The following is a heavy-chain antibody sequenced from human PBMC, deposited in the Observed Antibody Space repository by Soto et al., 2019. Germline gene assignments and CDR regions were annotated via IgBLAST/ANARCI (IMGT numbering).Heavy chain of an antibody. V-gene: IGHV3-21*01. CDR3: ARISGSASGNYYRDY. J-gene: IGHJ4*02. D-gene: IGHD3-10*01. Sequence: GGSLRLSCTASGFTFSSYSMNWVRQSPGKGLEWVSSISPSSDYMFYADSVKGRFTISRDNAKKSLYLQMNSLRAEDTAIYYCARISGSASGNYYRDYWGQGTLVTVSS. CDR2: ISPSSDYM. CDR1: GFTFSSYS.